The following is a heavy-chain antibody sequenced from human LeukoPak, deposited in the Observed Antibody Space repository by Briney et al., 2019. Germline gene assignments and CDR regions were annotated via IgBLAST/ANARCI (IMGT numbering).Heavy chain of an antibody. CDR2: MNPNSGNT. V-gene: IGHV1-8*01. Sequence: ASVKVSCKASGYTFTSYDIDWVRQVTGQGLEWMGWMNPNSGNTGYAQKFQGRVTMTRNTSISTAYMELSCLRSEDTAVYYCARARWIYCSGGSCYSGWFDPWGQGTLVTVSS. CDR3: ARARWIYCSGGSCYSGWFDP. CDR1: GYTFTSYD. D-gene: IGHD2-15*01. J-gene: IGHJ5*02.